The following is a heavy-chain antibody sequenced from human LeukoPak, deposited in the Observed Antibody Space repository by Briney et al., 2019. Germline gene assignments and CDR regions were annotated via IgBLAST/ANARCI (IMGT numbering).Heavy chain of an antibody. D-gene: IGHD2-21*02. CDR2: ITNNGDTT. V-gene: IGHV3-23*01. J-gene: IGHJ4*02. CDR3: AKVQDPTRVTTKFDY. CDR1: GFTFSAYA. Sequence: GGSLRLSCAASGFTFSAYAMSWVRQAPGKGLEWVSAITNNGDTTWYADSVRGRFTISRDSSKNTLFLQMTSLRAEDTAVYYCAKVQDPTRVTTKFDYWGQGTLVTVSS.